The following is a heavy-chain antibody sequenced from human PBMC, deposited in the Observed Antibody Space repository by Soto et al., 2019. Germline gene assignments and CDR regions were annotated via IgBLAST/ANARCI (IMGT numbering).Heavy chain of an antibody. CDR1: GGSISNYY. D-gene: IGHD5-18*01. CDR3: ARDSGYNYGYFRWFDP. CDR2: IFYSGST. J-gene: IGHJ5*02. Sequence: SETLSLTCTVSGGSISNYYWSWIRQPPGKGLEWIGHIFYSGSTNYNPALKSRVTISVDTSKNQFSLKLSSLTAADTAVYYCARDSGYNYGYFRWFDPWGQGTLVAVS. V-gene: IGHV4-59*01.